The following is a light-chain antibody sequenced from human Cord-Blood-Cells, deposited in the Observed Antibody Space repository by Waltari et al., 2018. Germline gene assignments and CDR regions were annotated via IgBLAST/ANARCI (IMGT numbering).Light chain of an antibody. CDR2: DVS. CDR1: SSDVGGHNY. J-gene: IGLJ1*01. V-gene: IGLV2-11*01. Sequence: QSALTQPRSVSGSPGQSVTISCTGTSSDVGGHNYVSWYQQHPGKAPKLMIYDVSKRPSGVPDRFSGAKSGNTASLTISGLQAEDEADYYCCSYAGSYVYVFGTGTKVTVL. CDR3: CSYAGSYVYV.